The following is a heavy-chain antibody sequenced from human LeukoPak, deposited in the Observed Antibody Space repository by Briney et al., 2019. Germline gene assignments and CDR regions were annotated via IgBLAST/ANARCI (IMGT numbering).Heavy chain of an antibody. D-gene: IGHD3-10*01. Sequence: SETLSLTCAVSGGSISSSNWWSWVRQPPGKGLEWIGRIYTSGSTNYNPSLKSRVTMSVDTSKNQFSLKLSSVTAADTAVYYCARSPSWIWFGELSYYFDYWGQGTLVTVSS. CDR2: IYTSGST. V-gene: IGHV4-4*02. CDR3: ARSPSWIWFGELSYYFDY. J-gene: IGHJ4*02. CDR1: GGSISSSNW.